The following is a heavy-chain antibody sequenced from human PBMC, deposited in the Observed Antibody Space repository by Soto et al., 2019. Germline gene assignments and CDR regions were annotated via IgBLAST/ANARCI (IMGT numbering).Heavy chain of an antibody. J-gene: IGHJ4*02. CDR3: AKRGYSYGCVDY. CDR1: GFTFSSYA. D-gene: IGHD5-18*01. CDR2: ISGSGGST. Sequence: GSLRLSCAASGFTFSSYAMSWVRQAPGKGLEWVSAISGSGGSTYYADSVKGRFTISRDNSKNTLYLQMNSLRAEDTAVYYCAKRGYSYGCVDYWGQGTLVTVSS. V-gene: IGHV3-23*01.